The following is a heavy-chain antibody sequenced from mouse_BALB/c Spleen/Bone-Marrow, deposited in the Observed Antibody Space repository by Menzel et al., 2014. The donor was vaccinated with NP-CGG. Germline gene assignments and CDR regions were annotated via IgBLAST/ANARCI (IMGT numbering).Heavy chain of an antibody. CDR3: ASYYYGSSSFAY. J-gene: IGHJ3*01. D-gene: IGHD1-1*01. Sequence: EVQLQQSGAELVKPGASVKLSCTASGFNIKDTYMHWVKQRPEQGLEWIGRIDPANGNTKYDRKFQGKATITADTSSNTAYLQLSSLTSEDTAVYYCASYYYGSSSFAYWGQGTMVTVSA. CDR1: GFNIKDTY. V-gene: IGHV14-3*02. CDR2: IDPANGNT.